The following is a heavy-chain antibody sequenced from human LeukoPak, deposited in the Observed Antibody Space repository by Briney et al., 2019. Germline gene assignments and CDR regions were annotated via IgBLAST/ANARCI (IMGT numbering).Heavy chain of an antibody. V-gene: IGHV3-21*04. J-gene: IGHJ4*02. CDR1: GFVLRSYS. CDR3: ARVGSGWYDFDY. CDR2: ISSSSSSI. D-gene: IGHD6-19*01. Sequence: GGSLRLSCAASGFVLRSYSMNWVRQAPGRGLEWVSYISSSSSSIYYTDSVKGRFTISRHNSKNTLYLQMNSLRAEDTAVYYCARVGSGWYDFDYWGQGTLVTVSS.